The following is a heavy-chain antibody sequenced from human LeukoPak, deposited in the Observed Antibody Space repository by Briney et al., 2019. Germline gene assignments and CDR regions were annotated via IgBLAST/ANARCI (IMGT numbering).Heavy chain of an antibody. CDR3: ARGLYYYGSGSHKVSWFDP. Sequence: SETLSLTCAVYGGSFSGYYWSWIRQPPGKGLEWIGEINHSGSTNYNPSLKSRVTISVDTSKNQFSLKLSSVTAADTAVYYCARGLYYYGSGSHKVSWFDPWGQGTLVTVSS. J-gene: IGHJ5*02. D-gene: IGHD3-10*01. CDR2: INHSGST. V-gene: IGHV4-34*01. CDR1: GGSFSGYY.